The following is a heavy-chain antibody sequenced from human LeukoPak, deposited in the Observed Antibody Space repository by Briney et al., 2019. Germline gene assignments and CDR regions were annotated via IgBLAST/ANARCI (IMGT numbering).Heavy chain of an antibody. V-gene: IGHV4-34*01. CDR2: INHSGGT. J-gene: IGHJ4*02. Sequence: SETLSLTCAVYGGSFSGYYWSWIRQPPGKGLEWIGEINHSGGTNYNPSLKSRVTISVDTSKNQFSLKLSSVTAADTAVYYCARGAYCSGGSCPRANRYYFDYWGQGTLVTVSS. CDR1: GGSFSGYY. D-gene: IGHD2-15*01. CDR3: ARGAYCSGGSCPRANRYYFDY.